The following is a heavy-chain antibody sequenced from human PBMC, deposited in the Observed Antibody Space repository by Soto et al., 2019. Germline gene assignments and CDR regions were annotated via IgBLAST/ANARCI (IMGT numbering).Heavy chain of an antibody. D-gene: IGHD1-26*01. CDR1: GFTFSSYS. V-gene: IGHV3-21*01. CDR3: AREKSGADDCYFDL. Sequence: EVQLVESGGGLVKPGGSLRLSCAASGFTFSSYSINWVRQAPGKGLEWVSSISSTSAYIYYADSVKGRFTISRDKAKNALFLQLNSLRAEDTALYYCAREKSGADDCYFDLWGRGTLVTVSS. CDR2: ISSTSAYI. J-gene: IGHJ2*01.